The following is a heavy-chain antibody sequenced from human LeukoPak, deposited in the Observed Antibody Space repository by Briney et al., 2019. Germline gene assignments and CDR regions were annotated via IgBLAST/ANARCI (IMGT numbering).Heavy chain of an antibody. Sequence: GGSLRLSCAASGFTFSSYAMHWVRQAPGKGLEWGAVISYDGSNKYYADSVKGRFTISRDNSKNTLYLQMNSLRAEDTAVYYCARDKIVGATHFDYWGQGALVTVSS. J-gene: IGHJ4*02. D-gene: IGHD1-26*01. V-gene: IGHV3-30*04. CDR2: ISYDGSNK. CDR1: GFTFSSYA. CDR3: ARDKIVGATHFDY.